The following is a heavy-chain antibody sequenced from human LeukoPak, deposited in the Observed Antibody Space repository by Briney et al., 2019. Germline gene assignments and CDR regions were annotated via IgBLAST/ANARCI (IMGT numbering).Heavy chain of an antibody. J-gene: IGHJ4*02. CDR3: EKEYRCYYFYF. CDR1: GFTLRSYD. D-gene: IGHD2-2*02. Sequence: GRSLRLSRAASGFTLRSYDMSWVRQAPGKGLEWVAAICDSGGNSYYADSVRGRFTISRDNSKNTLYLQMDSLRAEDTALYYFEKEYRCYYFYFWGRENVVSV. V-gene: IGHV3-23*01. CDR2: ICDSGGNS.